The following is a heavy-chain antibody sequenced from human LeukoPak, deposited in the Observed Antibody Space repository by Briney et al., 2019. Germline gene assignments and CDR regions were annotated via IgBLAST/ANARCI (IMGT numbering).Heavy chain of an antibody. CDR2: IYYSGST. CDR1: GASISSYY. V-gene: IGHV4-59*01. J-gene: IGHJ4*02. Sequence: SETLSLTCTVSGASISSYYWSWIRQPPGKGLEWIGYIYYSGSTNYNPSLKSRVTISVDTSKNQFSLKLSSVTAADTAVYYCARYQLARRYFDYWGQGTLVTVSS. D-gene: IGHD2-2*01. CDR3: ARYQLARRYFDY.